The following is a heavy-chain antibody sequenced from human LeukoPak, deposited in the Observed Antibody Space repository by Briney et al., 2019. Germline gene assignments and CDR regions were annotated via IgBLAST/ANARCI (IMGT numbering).Heavy chain of an antibody. CDR3: EWLQSGGVDY. V-gene: IGHV4-39*07. Sequence: PSETLSLTCTVSGGSISSSSYYWGWIRQPPGKGLEWIGYIYHSGSTYYNPSLKSRVTISVDRSKNQFSLKLSSVTAADTAVYYCEWLQSGGVDYWGQGTLVTVSS. D-gene: IGHD5-24*01. CDR1: GGSISSSSYY. J-gene: IGHJ4*02. CDR2: IYHSGST.